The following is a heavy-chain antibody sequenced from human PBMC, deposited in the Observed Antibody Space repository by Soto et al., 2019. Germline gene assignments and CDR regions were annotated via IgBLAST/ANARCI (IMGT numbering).Heavy chain of an antibody. CDR2: INPSGGST. J-gene: IGHJ4*02. Sequence: ASVKVSCKASGYTFTSYYMHWVRQAPGQGLEWMGIINPSGGSTSYAQKFQGRVTMTRDTSTSTVYMGLSSLRSEDTAVYYCARAGPHYYDSSGYYGSSGFDYWGQGTLVTVSS. V-gene: IGHV1-46*01. CDR3: ARAGPHYYDSSGYYGSSGFDY. CDR1: GYTFTSYY. D-gene: IGHD3-22*01.